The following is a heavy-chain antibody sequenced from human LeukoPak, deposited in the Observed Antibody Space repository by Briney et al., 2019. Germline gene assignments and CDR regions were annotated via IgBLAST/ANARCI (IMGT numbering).Heavy chain of an antibody. CDR2: IYPGDSDT. Sequence: GESLKISCKGSGYSFTSYWIGWVRQMPGKGLEWMGIIYPGDSDTRYSPSFQGQVTISADKSISTAYLQWSSLKASDTAMYYCARSNYYFWSGYRYYYGMDVWGQGTTVTVSS. CDR1: GYSFTSYW. CDR3: ARSNYYFWSGYRYYYGMDV. D-gene: IGHD3-3*01. V-gene: IGHV5-51*01. J-gene: IGHJ6*02.